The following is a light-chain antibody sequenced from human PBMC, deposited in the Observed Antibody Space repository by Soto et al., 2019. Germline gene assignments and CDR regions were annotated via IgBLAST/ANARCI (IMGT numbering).Light chain of an antibody. CDR1: QSVSSY. CDR2: DAS. Sequence: VLIQTQPTLSLSPKERATVSFRASQSVSSYLAWYQQKPGQAPRLLIYDASNRATGIPARFSGSGSGTDFTLTISCLEPEDFAVYYCQQRSNWLITFGQGTRLEIK. J-gene: IGKJ5*01. V-gene: IGKV3-11*01. CDR3: QQRSNWLIT.